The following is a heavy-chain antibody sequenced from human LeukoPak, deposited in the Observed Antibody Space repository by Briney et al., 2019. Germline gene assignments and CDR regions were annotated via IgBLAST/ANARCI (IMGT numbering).Heavy chain of an antibody. CDR1: GYTFTSYY. J-gene: IGHJ4*02. Sequence: ASVKVSCKASGYTFTSYYMHWVRQAPGQGLEWMGIINPSGGSTSYAQKFQGRVTMTRDTSTSTAYMELSRLRSDDTAVYYCARSRGLELLRFDYWGQGTLVTVSS. V-gene: IGHV1-46*01. CDR2: INPSGGST. D-gene: IGHD1-7*01. CDR3: ARSRGLELLRFDY.